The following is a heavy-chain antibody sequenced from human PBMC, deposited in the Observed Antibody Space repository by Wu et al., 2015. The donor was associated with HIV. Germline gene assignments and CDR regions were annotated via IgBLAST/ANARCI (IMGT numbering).Heavy chain of an antibody. CDR3: ARELGWGSGSYIS. D-gene: IGHD3-10*01. CDR1: GYTFTSLN. Sequence: QVQLVQSGTVVQKPGTSVRVSCRVSGYTFTSLNINWIRHAPGQGLEWMGWISAYSGNTNYAQKFQDRVTMTTDTSTNTAYMELRSLRSGDTAMYYCARELGWGSGSYISWGQGTLVTVSS. J-gene: IGHJ4*02. V-gene: IGHV1-18*01. CDR2: ISAYSGNT.